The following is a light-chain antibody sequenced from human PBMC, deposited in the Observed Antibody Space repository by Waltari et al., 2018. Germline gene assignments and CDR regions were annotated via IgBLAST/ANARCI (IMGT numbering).Light chain of an antibody. J-gene: IGLJ3*02. V-gene: IGLV1-44*01. Sequence: QSVLTQPPSASGSPGQRVTISCSGRGSNIGSNTVNWYQQFPGAAPKLLIYTNSQRPSGVPDRFSGSKSGTSGYLAISGLQSEDEADYYCAAWDDGLNGWVFGGRTKLTVL. CDR3: AAWDDGLNGWV. CDR1: GSNIGSNT. CDR2: TNS.